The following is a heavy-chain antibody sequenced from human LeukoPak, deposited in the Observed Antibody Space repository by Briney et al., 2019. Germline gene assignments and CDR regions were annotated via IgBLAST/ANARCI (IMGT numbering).Heavy chain of an antibody. J-gene: IGHJ5*01. Sequence: GGSLRLSCAASGFTFSSYWMTWVRQAPGKGLEWVANIKGDGGEKYYVHSVKGRFTISRGNAKDSLYLQMDSLRAVDTALYYCASERPSSSWYDFWGQGTLVTVSS. CDR3: ASERPSSSWYDF. CDR2: IKGDGGEK. D-gene: IGHD6-13*01. V-gene: IGHV3-7*01. CDR1: GFTFSSYW.